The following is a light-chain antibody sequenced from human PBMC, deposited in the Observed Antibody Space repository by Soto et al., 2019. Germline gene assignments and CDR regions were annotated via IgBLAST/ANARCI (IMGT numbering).Light chain of an antibody. CDR2: GAS. Sequence: IVMTQSPATLSVSPGERATLSCRASQSIDNKLAWYQQRPGQAPRLLIYGASTRVTGIPARFSGSGSGTEFTLTISSLQSEDFGVYYCQQYKSWRTFGQGTNVETK. CDR1: QSIDNK. CDR3: QQYKSWRT. V-gene: IGKV3-15*01. J-gene: IGKJ1*01.